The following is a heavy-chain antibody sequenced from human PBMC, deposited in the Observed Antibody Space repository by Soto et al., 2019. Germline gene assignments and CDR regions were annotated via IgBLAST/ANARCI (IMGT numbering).Heavy chain of an antibody. V-gene: IGHV3-23*01. Sequence: GGSLRLSCAASGFTFSSYAMSWVRQAPGKGLEWVSAISGSGGSTYYADSVKGRFTISRDNSKNTLYPQMNSLRAEDTAVYYCAKRGNYYDSSGYYFDYWGQGTLVTVSS. J-gene: IGHJ4*02. D-gene: IGHD3-22*01. CDR2: ISGSGGST. CDR1: GFTFSSYA. CDR3: AKRGNYYDSSGYYFDY.